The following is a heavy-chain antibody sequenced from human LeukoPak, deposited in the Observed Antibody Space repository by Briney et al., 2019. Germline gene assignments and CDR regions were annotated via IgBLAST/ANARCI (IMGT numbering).Heavy chain of an antibody. D-gene: IGHD5-24*01. Sequence: PSETLSLTCTVSGGPISSYYWSWIRQPPGKGLEWIGYIYYSGSTNYNPSLKSRVIISVDPSKNQFSLKLSSVTAADTAVYYCARDDGRSDAFDIWGQGTMVTVSS. CDR2: IYYSGST. CDR3: ARDDGRSDAFDI. CDR1: GGPISSYY. J-gene: IGHJ3*02. V-gene: IGHV4-59*01.